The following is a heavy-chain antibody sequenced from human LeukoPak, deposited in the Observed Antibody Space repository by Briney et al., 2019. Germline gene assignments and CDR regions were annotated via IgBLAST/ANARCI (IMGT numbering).Heavy chain of an antibody. J-gene: IGHJ4*02. CDR2: ISYDGSNK. Sequence: GGSLRLSCAASGFTFSSYGMHWVRQAPGKGLEWVAVISYDGSNKYYADSVKGRFTISRDNAKNSLYLQMNSLRAEDTAVYYCARGAYYYEDWGQGTLVTVSS. CDR1: GFTFSSYG. CDR3: ARGAYYYED. V-gene: IGHV3-30*03. D-gene: IGHD3-22*01.